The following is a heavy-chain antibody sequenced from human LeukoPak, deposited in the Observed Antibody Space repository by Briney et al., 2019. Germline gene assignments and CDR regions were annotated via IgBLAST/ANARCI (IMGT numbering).Heavy chain of an antibody. V-gene: IGHV4-59*01. CDR1: GGSMSSFY. CDR2: IYYSGSI. CDR3: ARDWGVGGRPGYMDV. Sequence: SETLSLTCTVSGGSMSSFYWSWIRQPPGKGLEWIGYIYYSGSINYNPSLKSRVTILVDTSKNQFSLKLSSVTAADTAVYFCARDWGVGGRPGYMDVWGKGTTVTVSS. J-gene: IGHJ6*03. D-gene: IGHD6-6*01.